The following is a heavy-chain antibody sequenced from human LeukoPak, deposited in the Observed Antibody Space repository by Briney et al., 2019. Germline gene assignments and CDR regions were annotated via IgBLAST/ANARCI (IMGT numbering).Heavy chain of an antibody. CDR1: GGSIGSSSYY. V-gene: IGHV4-39*01. D-gene: IGHD2-2*01. CDR2: IYYSGST. CDR3: ARTCDIVVVPAAED. J-gene: IGHJ4*02. Sequence: SETLSLTCTVPGGSIGSSSYYWGWIRQPPGKGLERIGSIYYSGSTYYNPSLKSRVTISVDTSKNQFSLKLSSVAAADTAVYYCARTCDIVVVPAAEDWGQGTLVTVSS.